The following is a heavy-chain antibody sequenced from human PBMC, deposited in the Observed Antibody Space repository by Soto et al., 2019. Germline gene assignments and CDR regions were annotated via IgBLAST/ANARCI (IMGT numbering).Heavy chain of an antibody. V-gene: IGHV3-48*02. J-gene: IGHJ4*02. CDR3: AKGPHTNIGWPYYFDS. CDR2: ISPRGDNI. D-gene: IGHD6-19*01. CDR1: GFSLANFP. Sequence: GGSLRLSCVGSGFSLANFPMNWVRQTPGKGLEWISYISPRGDNIYYTESVKGRFTISRDNARNSLYLQMNSLRDEDAALYYCAKGPHTNIGWPYYFDSWGKGVLAT.